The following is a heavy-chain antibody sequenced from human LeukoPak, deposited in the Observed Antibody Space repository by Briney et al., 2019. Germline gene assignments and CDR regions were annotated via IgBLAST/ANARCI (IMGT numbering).Heavy chain of an antibody. V-gene: IGHV4-59*01. CDR3: ARASVLLSADY. CDR2: IYNSGGT. J-gene: IGHJ4*02. D-gene: IGHD3-16*01. CDR1: GGSITSSFY. Sequence: PSETLSLTCTVSGGSITSSFYWSWIRQSPGKGLEWIGYIYNSGGTKYNPSLKSRLTISVDTSKNQFSLNLSSVTAADTAVYYCARASVLLSADYWGQGTLVTVSS.